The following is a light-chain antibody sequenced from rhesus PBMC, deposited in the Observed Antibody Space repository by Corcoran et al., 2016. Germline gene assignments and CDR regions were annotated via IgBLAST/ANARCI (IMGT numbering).Light chain of an antibody. CDR2: VVN. CDR3: SSYAGRDTLVL. Sequence: QAALTQPRSVSGSPGQSVTIPCTRTNGDIGTHVSWYQQHPDTAPKLMIYVVNKRPSGVSDRFSGSKSGNTASLTISGLQAEDEADYYCSSYAGRDTLVLFGGGTRLTVL. J-gene: IGLJ3*01. CDR1: NGDIGTH. V-gene: IGLV2-32*02.